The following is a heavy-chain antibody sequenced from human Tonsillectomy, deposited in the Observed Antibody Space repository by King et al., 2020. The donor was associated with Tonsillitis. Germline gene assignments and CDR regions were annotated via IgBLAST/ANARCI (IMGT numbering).Heavy chain of an antibody. D-gene: IGHD3-3*01. V-gene: IGHV3-9*01. CDR2: LSWNIAYI. CDR3: AKDGTIFGVVTSNDAFDM. J-gene: IGHJ3*02. Sequence: VQLVESGGGLVQPGRSLRLSCAASGFTFDDYAMHWVRQAPGQGLEWVSPLSWNIAYICYADSVKCRFTISRDTAKNSLYLQMNSLRPEDTALYYCAKDGTIFGVVTSNDAFDMWGQGTMVTVSS. CDR1: GFTFDDYA.